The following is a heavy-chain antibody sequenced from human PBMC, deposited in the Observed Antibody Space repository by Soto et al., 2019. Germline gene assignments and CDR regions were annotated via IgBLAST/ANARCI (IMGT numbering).Heavy chain of an antibody. CDR1: GGSISSYY. Sequence: SETLSLTCTVSGGSISSYYWSWIRQPPGKGLEWIGYIYYSGRTNYNPSLKSRVTISVDTSKNQFSLKLSSVAAADTAVYYWARVLDTAIDETIFDYWGQGTLVTVSS. J-gene: IGHJ4*02. CDR2: IYYSGRT. D-gene: IGHD5-18*01. CDR3: ARVLDTAIDETIFDY. V-gene: IGHV4-59*01.